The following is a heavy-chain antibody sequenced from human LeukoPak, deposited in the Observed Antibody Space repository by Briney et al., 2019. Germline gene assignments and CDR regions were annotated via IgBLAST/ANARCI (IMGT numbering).Heavy chain of an antibody. CDR1: GYTFTGYY. J-gene: IGHJ4*02. CDR2: INPNSGGT. Sequence: ASVKVSCKASGYTFTGYYMHWVRQAPGQGLEWMGWINPNSGGTNYAQKFQGRVTMTRDTSISTAYMELSRLRSDDTAVYYCATVGNAYDSSGYYFDYWGQGTLVTVSS. D-gene: IGHD3-22*01. CDR3: ATVGNAYDSSGYYFDY. V-gene: IGHV1-2*02.